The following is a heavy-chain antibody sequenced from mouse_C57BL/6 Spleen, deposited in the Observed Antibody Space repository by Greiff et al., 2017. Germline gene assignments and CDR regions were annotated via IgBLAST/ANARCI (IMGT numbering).Heavy chain of an antibody. D-gene: IGHD2-5*01. J-gene: IGHJ4*01. CDR1: GYTFTSYW. Sequence: QVQLQQPGAELVRPGSSVKLSCKASGYTFTSYWMHWVKQRPIQGLEWIGNIDPSDSETHYNQKFKDKATLTVDKSSSTAYMQLSSLTSEDSAVYYCARSEYYSNNYAMDYWGQGTSVTVSS. V-gene: IGHV1-52*01. CDR3: ARSEYYSNNYAMDY. CDR2: IDPSDSET.